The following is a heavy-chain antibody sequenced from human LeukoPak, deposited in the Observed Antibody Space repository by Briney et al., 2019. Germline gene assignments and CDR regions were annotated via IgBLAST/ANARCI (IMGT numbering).Heavy chain of an antibody. CDR1: GYTFTSYD. J-gene: IGHJ5*02. CDR2: MNPNSGNT. D-gene: IGHD3-22*01. V-gene: IGHV1-8*03. Sequence: ASVKVSCKASGYTFTSYDINWVRQATGQGLEWMGWMNPNSGNTGYAQKFQGRVTITRNTSISTAYMELSSLRSEDTAVYYCARDSYYDSNWFDPWGQGTLVTVSS. CDR3: ARDSYYDSNWFDP.